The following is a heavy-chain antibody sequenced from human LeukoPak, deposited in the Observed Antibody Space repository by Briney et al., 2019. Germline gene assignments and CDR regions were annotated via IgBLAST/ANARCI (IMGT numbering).Heavy chain of an antibody. V-gene: IGHV3-15*01. Sequence: GGSLRLSCAASGFTFSNAWMSWVRQASGKGLEWVGRIKNKAEGGTTDYAAPVKGRFTISRDDSKNTLYLQMNSLKTEDTALYYCTAYYYGSGSNYNDYWGQGTLVTVSS. D-gene: IGHD3-10*01. CDR3: TAYYYGSGSNYNDY. CDR2: IKNKAEGGTT. CDR1: GFTFSNAW. J-gene: IGHJ4*02.